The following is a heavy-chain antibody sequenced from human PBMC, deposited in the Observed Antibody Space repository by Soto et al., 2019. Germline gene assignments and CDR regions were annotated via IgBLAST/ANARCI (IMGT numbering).Heavy chain of an antibody. CDR2: ISSRGGST. V-gene: IGHV3-23*01. CDR1: GFTFTAYA. CDR3: AKSQGYNLNDFNY. Sequence: VQLLESGGGLVQPGGSLRLSCVGSGFTFTAYAMNWVRQAPGKGLEWVSAISSRGGSTFYADSVKGRFTISRDNSKNTLYLQIKSLRAEDTAVYYCAKSQGYNLNDFNYWGQGTLVTVSS. J-gene: IGHJ4*02. D-gene: IGHD1-20*01.